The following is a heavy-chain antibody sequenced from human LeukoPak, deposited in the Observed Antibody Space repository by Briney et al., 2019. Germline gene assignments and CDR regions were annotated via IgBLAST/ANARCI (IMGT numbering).Heavy chain of an antibody. V-gene: IGHV4-4*07. CDR1: GASIRNYY. CDR2: IYSSGST. D-gene: IGHD6-19*01. J-gene: IGHJ3*01. CDR3: ARETEKQWQY. Sequence: SETLSLTCSVSGASIRNYYWSWVRQSAGMGLEWIGRIYSSGSTTYNPSLKSRATMSVDTSKNQFSLKLTSVTAADTAVYYCARETEKQWQYWGQGTMATVSS.